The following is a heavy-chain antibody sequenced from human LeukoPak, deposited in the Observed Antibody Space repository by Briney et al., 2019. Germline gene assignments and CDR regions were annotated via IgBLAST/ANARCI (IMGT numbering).Heavy chain of an antibody. CDR3: ARVSRDAFDI. CDR1: GYTFTSYD. J-gene: IGHJ3*02. V-gene: IGHV1-2*02. Sequence: ASVKVSCKASGYTFTSYDINWVRQAPGQGLEWMGWINPNSGGTNYAQKFQGRVTMTRDTSISTAYMELSRLRSDDTAVYYCARVSRDAFDIWGQGTMVAVSS. CDR2: INPNSGGT.